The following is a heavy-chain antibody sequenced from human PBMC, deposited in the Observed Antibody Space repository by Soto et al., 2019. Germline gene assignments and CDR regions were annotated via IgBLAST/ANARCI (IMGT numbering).Heavy chain of an antibody. D-gene: IGHD3-22*01. CDR1: GTSVTGDNW. CDR2: IHSSGNT. V-gene: IGHV4-4*02. CDR3: ARTGPYSSGNN. J-gene: IGHJ4*02. Sequence: QVQLQESGPGLVDPLGTLSLTCAVSGTSVTGDNWWGWVRHPPRKGVKWIGEIHSSGNTDYNPSLKSRVTISRDMSKNEFSLKLTSVTAADTAVYYCARTGPYSSGNNWGQGTLVTVSS.